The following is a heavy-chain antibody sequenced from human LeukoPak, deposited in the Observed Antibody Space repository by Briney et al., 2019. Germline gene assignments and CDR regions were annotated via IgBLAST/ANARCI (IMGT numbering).Heavy chain of an antibody. J-gene: IGHJ4*02. CDR2: ISSSSSTI. CDR1: GFTFSSYS. Sequence: GGSLRLSCAASGFTFSSYSMNWVRQAPGKGLEWVSYISSSSSTIYYADFVKGRFTISGDNAKNSLYLQMNSLRAEDTAVYYCATYSGSYYSYFDYWGQGTLVTVSS. CDR3: ATYSGSYYSYFDY. D-gene: IGHD1-26*01. V-gene: IGHV3-48*04.